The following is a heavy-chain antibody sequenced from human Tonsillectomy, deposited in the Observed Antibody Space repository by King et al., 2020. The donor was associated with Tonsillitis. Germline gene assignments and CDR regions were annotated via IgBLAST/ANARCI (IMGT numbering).Heavy chain of an antibody. D-gene: IGHD3-22*01. J-gene: IGHJ4*02. Sequence: VQLVESGGGLVQPGRSLRLSCAASGFTFDDYAMHWVRQAPGKGLEWVSGISWNSGSIGYADSVKGRFTISRDNAKNSLYLQKNSLRAEDTALYYCAKDINYDSSGSSSLFDYWGQGTLVTVSS. CDR2: ISWNSGSI. CDR1: GFTFDDYA. CDR3: AKDINYDSSGSSSLFDY. V-gene: IGHV3-9*01.